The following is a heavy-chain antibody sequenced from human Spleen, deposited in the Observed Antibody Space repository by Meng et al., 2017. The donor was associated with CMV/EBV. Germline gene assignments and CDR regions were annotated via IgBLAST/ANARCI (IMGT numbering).Heavy chain of an antibody. CDR3: ARRVCNSISCPGRDYYFDS. CDR2: INSDGSST. D-gene: IGHD2-2*01. V-gene: IGHV3-74*01. CDR1: GFTFSNYW. J-gene: IGHJ4*02. Sequence: GGSLRLSCAASGFTFSNYWMHWVRQAPGKGLVWVSLINSDGSSTIYADSVKGRFTISRDNAKNTLYLQMNSLRAADTAVYYCARRVCNSISCPGRDYYFDSWGRGTLVTVSS.